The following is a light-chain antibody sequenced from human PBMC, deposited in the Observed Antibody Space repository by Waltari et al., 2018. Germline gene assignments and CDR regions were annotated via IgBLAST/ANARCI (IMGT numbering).Light chain of an antibody. J-gene: IGKJ5*01. Sequence: DIQLTQSPSSVSASLGDRVTITCRASEDSRTYLAWYQQKAGKVPKLLIYAASSLPSGVPSRFSGSGSGTQFTLTIDGLQSEDVATYYCQRYNRAPITFGQGTRLEIK. CDR3: QRYNRAPIT. CDR2: AAS. V-gene: IGKV1-27*01. CDR1: EDSRTY.